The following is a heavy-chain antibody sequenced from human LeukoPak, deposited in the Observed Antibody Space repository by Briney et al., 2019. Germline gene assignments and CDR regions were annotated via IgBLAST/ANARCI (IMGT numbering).Heavy chain of an antibody. V-gene: IGHV4-38-2*01. CDR1: GYSISSGYY. Sequence: PSETLSLTCAVSGYSISSGYYWGWIRQPPGKGLEWIGSIYRSGSTYYNPSLKSRVTISVDTSKNQFSLKLSSVTAADTAVYYCASDWGLRYFDYWGQGTLVTVSS. CDR2: IYRSGST. J-gene: IGHJ4*02. CDR3: ASDWGLRYFDY. D-gene: IGHD5-12*01.